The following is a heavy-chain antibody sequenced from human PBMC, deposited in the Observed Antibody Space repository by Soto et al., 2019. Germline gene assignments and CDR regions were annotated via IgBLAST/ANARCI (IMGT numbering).Heavy chain of an antibody. J-gene: IGHJ6*02. D-gene: IGHD3-22*01. CDR3: ASRLTYYYDSSGPYYYYGMDV. CDR1: GFTFSSYW. V-gene: IGHV3-7*05. Sequence: GGSLRLSCAASGFTFSSYWMSWVRQAPGKGLEWVANIKQDGSEKYYVDSVKGRFTISRDNAKNSLYLQMNSLRAEDTAVYYCASRLTYYYDSSGPYYYYGMDVGGQGTTVTVS. CDR2: IKQDGSEK.